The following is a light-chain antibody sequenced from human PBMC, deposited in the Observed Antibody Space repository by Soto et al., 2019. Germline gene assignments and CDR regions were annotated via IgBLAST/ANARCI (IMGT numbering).Light chain of an antibody. V-gene: IGLV2-14*01. Sequence: QSALTQPASVSGSPGQSITISCTGTSSDIGGYDYVSWYQVRPGKAPKLMVFEVSIRPSGVSYRFSGSKSGNTASLTISGLQAEDEAVYYCSSYRSGSVVLFGGGTKLTVL. J-gene: IGLJ3*02. CDR2: EVS. CDR3: SSYRSGSVVL. CDR1: SSDIGGYDY.